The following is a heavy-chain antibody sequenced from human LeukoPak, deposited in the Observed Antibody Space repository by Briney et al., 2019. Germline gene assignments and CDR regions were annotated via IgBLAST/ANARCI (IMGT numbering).Heavy chain of an antibody. J-gene: IGHJ3*02. CDR3: ARDPMRRNDYGDYDDAFDI. CDR2: ISSSSSTI. V-gene: IGHV3-48*01. Sequence: GGSLRLSCAASGFTFSSYSMNWVRQAPGKGLEWVSYISSSSSTIYYADSVKGRFTISRDNAKNSLYLQMNSLRAEDTAVYYCARDPMRRNDYGDYDDAFDIWGRGTMVTVSS. D-gene: IGHD4-17*01. CDR1: GFTFSSYS.